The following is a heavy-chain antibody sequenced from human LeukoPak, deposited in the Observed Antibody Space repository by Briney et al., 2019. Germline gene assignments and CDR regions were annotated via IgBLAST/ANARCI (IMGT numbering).Heavy chain of an antibody. V-gene: IGHV1-2*06. CDR1: GYTFTGYY. CDR3: ARESYDFWSGYYNYYYYGMDV. Sequence: ASVTVSCKASGYTFTGYYMHWVRQAPGQGLEWMGRINPNSGGTNYAQKFQGRVTMTRDTSISTAYMELSRLRSDDTAVYYCARESYDFWSGYYNYYYYGMDVWGQGTTVTVSS. J-gene: IGHJ6*02. D-gene: IGHD3-3*01. CDR2: INPNSGGT.